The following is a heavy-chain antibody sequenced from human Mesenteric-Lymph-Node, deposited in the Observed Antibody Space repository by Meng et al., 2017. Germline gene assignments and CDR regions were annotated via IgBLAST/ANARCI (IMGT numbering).Heavy chain of an antibody. Sequence: QGQLRESGPELVKPSQTLSLTCTVSGGSISSGDYYWSWIRQPPGKGLEWIGYISYSGSTYYNPSLKSRVTISVDTSKNQFSLKLSSVTAADTAVYYCARATAMVPRYYFDYWGQGTLVTVSS. CDR2: ISYSGST. J-gene: IGHJ4*02. V-gene: IGHV4-30-4*01. CDR3: ARATAMVPRYYFDY. D-gene: IGHD5-18*01. CDR1: GGSISSGDYY.